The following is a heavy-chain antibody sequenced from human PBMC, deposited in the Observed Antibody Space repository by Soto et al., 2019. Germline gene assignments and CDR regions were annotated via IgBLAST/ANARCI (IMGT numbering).Heavy chain of an antibody. V-gene: IGHV3-23*01. J-gene: IGHJ5*02. CDR2: ISGSGGST. CDR1: GFTFSSYA. CDR3: AKDLRYYYDSSGYKQS. D-gene: IGHD3-22*01. Sequence: PGGSLRLSCAASGFTFSSYAMSWVRQAPGKGLEWVSAISGSGGSTYYADSVKGRFTISRDNSKNTLYLQMNSLRAEDTAVYYCAKDLRYYYDSSGYKQSWGQGTLVTVSS.